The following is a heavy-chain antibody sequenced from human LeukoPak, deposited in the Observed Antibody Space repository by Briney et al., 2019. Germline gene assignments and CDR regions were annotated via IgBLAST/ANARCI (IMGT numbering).Heavy chain of an antibody. V-gene: IGHV3-30-3*01. CDR1: GFTSSSYA. Sequence: PGGSPRLSCAASGFTSSSYAMHWVRQAPGKGLEWVAVISYDGSNKYYADSVKGRFTISRDNSKNTLYLQMNSLRAEDTAVYYCARDGPIGQQLVLGDYYYGMDVWGQGTTVTVSS. J-gene: IGHJ6*02. CDR3: ARDGPIGQQLVLGDYYYGMDV. D-gene: IGHD6-13*01. CDR2: ISYDGSNK.